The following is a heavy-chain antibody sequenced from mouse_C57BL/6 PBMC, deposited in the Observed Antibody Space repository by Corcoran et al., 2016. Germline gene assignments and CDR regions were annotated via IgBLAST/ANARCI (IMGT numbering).Heavy chain of an antibody. V-gene: IGHV3-6*01. D-gene: IGHD1-1*01. Sequence: DVQLQESGPGLVKPSQPLSLTCSVTGYSITSGYYCNWIRQFPGNKLEWMGYISYDGSNNYNPSLKNLISLTRDTSKNQFFLKLNSVTTEDTATYYCARGPTVVAPNFDYWGQGTTLTVSS. CDR3: ARGPTVVAPNFDY. CDR1: GYSITSGYY. J-gene: IGHJ2*01. CDR2: ISYDGSN.